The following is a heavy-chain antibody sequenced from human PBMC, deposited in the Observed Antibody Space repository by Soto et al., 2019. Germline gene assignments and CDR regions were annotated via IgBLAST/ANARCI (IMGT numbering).Heavy chain of an antibody. J-gene: IGHJ4*02. D-gene: IGHD6-13*01. CDR2: INPNSGGT. V-gene: IGHV1-2*02. CDR3: ARGNSPDLAEQKPAITNNNLAAANPFDY. Sequence: ASVKVSCKASGYTFTGYYMHWLREAAGQGLEWMGWINPNSGGTNYAQKFQGRVTMTRDTSMSTAYMELSSLRSDDTAVYYCARGNSPDLAEQKPAITNNNLAAANPFDYWGQGTLVTVSS. CDR1: GYTFTGYY.